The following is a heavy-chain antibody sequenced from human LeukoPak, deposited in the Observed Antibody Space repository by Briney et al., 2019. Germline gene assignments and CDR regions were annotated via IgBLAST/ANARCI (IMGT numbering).Heavy chain of an antibody. Sequence: GRSLRLSCSTSGFTFGDYAMSWVRQAPGKGLEWVGFIQAKAYGGATKYAASVNGRFSISRDDSQSIANLQMNDLKTEDTVVYYCTRAPHPRCSSSGCYLDYWGQGTLVTVSS. CDR3: TRAPHPRCSSSGCYLDY. CDR1: GFTFGDYA. CDR2: IQAKAYGGAT. D-gene: IGHD2-2*01. J-gene: IGHJ4*02. V-gene: IGHV3-49*04.